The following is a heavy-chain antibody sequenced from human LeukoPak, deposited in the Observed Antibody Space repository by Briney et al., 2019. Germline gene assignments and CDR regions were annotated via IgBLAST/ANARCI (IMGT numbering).Heavy chain of an antibody. D-gene: IGHD3-10*01. CDR1: GGSVSSGSYY. Sequence: SETLSLACTVSGGSVSSGSYYWSWIRQPPGKGLEWIGYIYYSGSTYYNPSLKSRVTISVDTSKNQFSLKLSSVTAADTAVYYCARDKVGELDAFDIWGQGTMVTVSS. CDR2: IYYSGST. V-gene: IGHV4-61*01. J-gene: IGHJ3*02. CDR3: ARDKVGELDAFDI.